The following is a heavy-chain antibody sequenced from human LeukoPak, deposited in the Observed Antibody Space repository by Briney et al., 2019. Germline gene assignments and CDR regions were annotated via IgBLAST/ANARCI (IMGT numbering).Heavy chain of an antibody. Sequence: SETLSLTCTVTGGSISNYYWSWIRQPAGKGLEWIGRIYTSGSTNYNPSLKSRVTMSVDTSKNQFSLKLSSVTAADTAVYYCAREFYDSSGYNWFDPWGQGTLVTVSS. CDR3: AREFYDSSGYNWFDP. D-gene: IGHD3-22*01. V-gene: IGHV4-4*07. CDR1: GGSISNYY. CDR2: IYTSGST. J-gene: IGHJ5*02.